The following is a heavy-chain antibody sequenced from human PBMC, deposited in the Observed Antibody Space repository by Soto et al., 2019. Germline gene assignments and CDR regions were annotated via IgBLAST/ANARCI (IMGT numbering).Heavy chain of an antibody. CDR2: IYYSGST. CDR3: ASTYSSSWWGAFDI. D-gene: IGHD6-13*01. Sequence: QLQLQESGPGLVKPSETLSLTCTVSGGSISSSSYYWGWIRQPPGKGLEWIGSIYYSGSTYYNPSLKSRVTISVDTSKNQFSLKMSSVTAADTAVYYCASTYSSSWWGAFDIWGQGTMVTVSS. J-gene: IGHJ3*02. CDR1: GGSISSSSYY. V-gene: IGHV4-39*01.